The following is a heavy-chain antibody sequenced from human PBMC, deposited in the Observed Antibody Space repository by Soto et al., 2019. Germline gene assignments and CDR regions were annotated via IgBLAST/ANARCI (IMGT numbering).Heavy chain of an antibody. CDR1: GGSISSYY. V-gene: IGHV4-59*01. CDR2: IYYSGST. J-gene: IGHJ4*02. Sequence: SETLSLTCTVSGGSISSYYWSWIRQPPGKGLEWIGYIYYSGSTNYNPSLKSRVTISVDTSKNQFSLKLSSVTAADTAVYYCARESIAGDFAYWGQGTLVTVSS. D-gene: IGHD6-6*01. CDR3: ARESIAGDFAY.